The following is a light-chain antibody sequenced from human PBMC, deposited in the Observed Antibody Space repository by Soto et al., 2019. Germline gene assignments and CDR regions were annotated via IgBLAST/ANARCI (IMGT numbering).Light chain of an antibody. V-gene: IGLV2-14*01. CDR3: SSYTSSSTLVV. J-gene: IGLJ2*01. CDR1: SSDVGDNY. CDR2: DVS. Sequence: QSALTQPASVSGSPGQSITISCTGTSSDVGDNYVSWYQQHPGKAPKLMIYDVSSRPSGVSNRFSASKSGNTASLTISGLQAEHESDYYCSSYTSSSTLVVFGGGTKLTVL.